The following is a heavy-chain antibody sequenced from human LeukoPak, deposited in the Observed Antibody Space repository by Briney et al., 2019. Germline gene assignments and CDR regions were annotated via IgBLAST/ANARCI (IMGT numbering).Heavy chain of an antibody. CDR1: GYTFTGYY. V-gene: IGHV1-2*02. CDR3: ARGSLGYCSSTSCSLPDY. Sequence: GASVKVSCKASGYTFTGYYMHWVRQAPGQGLEWMGCINPNSGGTNYAQKFQGRVTMTRDTSISTAYMELSRLRSDDTAVYYCARGSLGYCSSTSCSLPDYWGQGTLVTVSS. D-gene: IGHD2-2*01. CDR2: INPNSGGT. J-gene: IGHJ4*02.